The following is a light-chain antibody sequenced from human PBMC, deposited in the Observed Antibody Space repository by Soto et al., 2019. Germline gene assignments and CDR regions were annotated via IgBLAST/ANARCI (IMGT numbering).Light chain of an antibody. J-gene: IGLJ3*02. CDR3: CLSPGSLTWL. Sequence: QSALTQPASVSASPGQSITISCTGTSSDVGDYNYVSWYQQHPGKAPELMIYEVSNRPSGVSNRFSGSKSGSTASLTISGLQAEDEAEYYCCLSPGSLTWLFGGGTKLTVL. CDR1: SSDVGDYNY. CDR2: EVS. V-gene: IGLV2-14*01.